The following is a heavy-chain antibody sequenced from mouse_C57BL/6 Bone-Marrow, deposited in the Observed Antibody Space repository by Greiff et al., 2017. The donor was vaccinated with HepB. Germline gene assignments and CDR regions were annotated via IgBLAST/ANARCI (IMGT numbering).Heavy chain of an antibody. D-gene: IGHD1-1*02. Sequence: QVQLQQSGADLVKPGASVKLSCKASGYTFTSYWMHWVKQRPGQGLEWIGYINPSSGNTNYNQKFKGKATLTADKSSSTAYMQLNSLTSEDSAVYYCARGGSDYAFDDWGKGTTVTVSS. CDR3: ARGGSDYAFDD. CDR2: INPSSGNT. CDR1: GYTFTSYW. V-gene: IGHV1-7*01. J-gene: IGHJ1*03.